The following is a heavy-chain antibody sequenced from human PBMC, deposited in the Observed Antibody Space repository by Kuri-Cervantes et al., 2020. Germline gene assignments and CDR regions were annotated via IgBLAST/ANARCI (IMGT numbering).Heavy chain of an antibody. Sequence: ASVKVSCKASGYSFTGHYMHWVRQAPGHGLEWMGWVDPNSGGTDYAQKFQGWVTMTRDPSINTAYVELSRLRSDDTAVYYCARDSARDSSNPLDFWGQGTLVTVSS. CDR1: GYSFTGHY. CDR3: ARDSARDSSNPLDF. CDR2: VDPNSGGT. V-gene: IGHV1-2*04. J-gene: IGHJ4*02. D-gene: IGHD4-11*01.